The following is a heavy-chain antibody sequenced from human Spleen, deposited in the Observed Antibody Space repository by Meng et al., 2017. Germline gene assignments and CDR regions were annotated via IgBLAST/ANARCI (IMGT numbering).Heavy chain of an antibody. V-gene: IGHV4-39*07. J-gene: IGHJ3*02. CDR1: GDSISSSSYL. Sequence: SETLSLTCSVSGDSISSSSYLWGWIRQPPGKGLEWIGSIYYSGSTYYNPSLKSRVTISVDTSKNQFSLKLNSVTAADTAVYHCARIPYYSDSDNYAFDIWGQGTMVTVSS. D-gene: IGHD3-22*01. CDR3: ARIPYYSDSDNYAFDI. CDR2: IYYSGST.